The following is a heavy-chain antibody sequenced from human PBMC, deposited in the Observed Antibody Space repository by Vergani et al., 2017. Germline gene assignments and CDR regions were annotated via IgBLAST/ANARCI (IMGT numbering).Heavy chain of an antibody. D-gene: IGHD2-21*01. Sequence: QLQLQESGPGLVKPSETLSLTCTVSGGSISSSSYYWGWIRQPPGKGLEWIGSIYYSGSTYYNPSLKRRVTISVDTSKNQFSLKLSSVTAADTAVYYCARHGQPRDILWSGYWGQGTLVTVSS. CDR1: GGSISSSSYY. CDR2: IYYSGST. CDR3: ARHGQPRDILWSGY. J-gene: IGHJ4*02. V-gene: IGHV4-39*01.